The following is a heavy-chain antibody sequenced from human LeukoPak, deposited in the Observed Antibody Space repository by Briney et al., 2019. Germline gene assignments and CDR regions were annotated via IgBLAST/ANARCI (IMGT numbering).Heavy chain of an antibody. CDR1: GYTFTGYY. CDR3: ARGGVVVISRDAFDI. V-gene: IGHV1-2*02. J-gene: IGHJ3*02. D-gene: IGHD3-22*01. Sequence: ASVKVSCKASGYTFTGYYMHWVRQAPGQGLEWMGWINPSSGGTNYVQKFQGRVTMTRDTSINTAYMELSRLRSDDTAVYYCARGGVVVISRDAFDIWGQGTMVTVSS. CDR2: INPSSGGT.